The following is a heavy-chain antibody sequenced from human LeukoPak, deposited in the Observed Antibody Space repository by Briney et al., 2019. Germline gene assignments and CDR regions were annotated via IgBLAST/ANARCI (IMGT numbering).Heavy chain of an antibody. D-gene: IGHD3/OR15-3a*01. Sequence: GASVKVSCKVSGYTLTELSMHWVRQAPGKGLEWMGGFDPEDGETIYAQKFQGRVTMTEDTSTDTAYMELSSLRSEDTAVYYCATGTRDLWDWLLSPFDYWGQGTLVTVSS. V-gene: IGHV1-24*01. CDR3: ATGTRDLWDWLLSPFDY. J-gene: IGHJ4*02. CDR2: FDPEDGET. CDR1: GYTLTELS.